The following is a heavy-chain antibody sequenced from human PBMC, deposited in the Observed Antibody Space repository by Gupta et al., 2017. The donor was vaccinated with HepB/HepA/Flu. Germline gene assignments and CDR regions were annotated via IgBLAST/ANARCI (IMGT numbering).Heavy chain of an antibody. CDR1: GYTFTSYD. J-gene: IGHJ5*02. CDR3: ARAAKLASRGGGNWFDP. CDR2: INPNSGNT. Sequence: QVQLVQSGAEVKKPGASVKVSCKASGYTFTSYDINWVRQARGQGLEWMGWINPNSGNTGYAQKFQGRVTMTRNTSISTAYMELSSLISEDTAVYSCARAAKLASRGGGNWFDPWGQGTLVTVSS. V-gene: IGHV1-8*01. D-gene: IGHD6-6*01.